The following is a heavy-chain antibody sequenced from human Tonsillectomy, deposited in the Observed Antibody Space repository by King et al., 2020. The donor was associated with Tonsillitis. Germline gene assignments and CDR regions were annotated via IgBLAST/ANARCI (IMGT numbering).Heavy chain of an antibody. V-gene: IGHV3-30-3*01. CDR2: ISYDGSNK. J-gene: IGHJ4*02. CDR1: GFTFSSYA. Sequence: VQLVESGGGVVQPGRSLRLSCAASGFTFSSYAMHWVRPAPGKGLGWVAVISYDGSNKYYADSVKGRFTISRDNSKNTLYLQMNSLRAEDTAVYYCARDPGYYDSSGMGVFDYWGQGTLVTVSS. D-gene: IGHD3-22*01. CDR3: ARDPGYYDSSGMGVFDY.